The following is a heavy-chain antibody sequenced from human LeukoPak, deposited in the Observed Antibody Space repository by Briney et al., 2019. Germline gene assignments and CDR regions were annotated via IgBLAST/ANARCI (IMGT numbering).Heavy chain of an antibody. J-gene: IGHJ4*02. V-gene: IGHV3-9*01. CDR3: AKDRDFDY. Sequence: GGSLRLSCAASGFTFDDYAMHWVRQAPGKGLEWVSSINWNSGSIDYADSVKGRFTISRDNAKNSLYLQMNSLRAEDTALYYCAKDRDFDYWGQGTLVTVSS. CDR2: INWNSGSI. CDR1: GFTFDDYA.